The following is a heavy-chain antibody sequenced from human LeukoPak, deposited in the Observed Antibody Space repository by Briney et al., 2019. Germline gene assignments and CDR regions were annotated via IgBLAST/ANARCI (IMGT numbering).Heavy chain of an antibody. CDR1: RFTFDDYA. Sequence: GGSLRLSCPACRFTFDDYAMHWVRQAPGKGLEWISGISWNSGSIGYADSVKGRFTISRDNAKNSLYLQMNSLRAEDTALYYCAKDKSGMTTVTTGLGYFDLWGRGNLVTVSS. V-gene: IGHV3-9*01. D-gene: IGHD4-17*01. CDR2: ISWNSGSI. CDR3: AKDKSGMTTVTTGLGYFDL. J-gene: IGHJ2*01.